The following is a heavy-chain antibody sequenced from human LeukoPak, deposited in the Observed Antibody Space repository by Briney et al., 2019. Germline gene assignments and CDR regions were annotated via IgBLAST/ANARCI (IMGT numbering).Heavy chain of an antibody. D-gene: IGHD2-2*01. J-gene: IGHJ6*02. V-gene: IGHV1-69*04. CDR1: GGTFSSYA. CDR3: ASGYCSSTSCYPPYVYGMDV. CDR2: IIPILGIA. Sequence: SVKVSCKASGGTFSSYAISWVRQAPGQGLEWMGRIIPILGIANYAQKFQGRVTITADKSTSTAYMELSSLRSEDTAVYYCASGYCSSTSCYPPYVYGMDVWGQGTTVTVSS.